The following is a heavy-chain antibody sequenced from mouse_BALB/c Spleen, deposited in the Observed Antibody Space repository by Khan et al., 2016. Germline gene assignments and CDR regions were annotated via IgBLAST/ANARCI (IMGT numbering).Heavy chain of an antibody. J-gene: IGHJ4*01. CDR1: GFSLTSYD. CDR2: IWAGGAT. D-gene: IGHD1-1*01. CDR3: VREGYGSTYGAIDY. Sequence: QVQRKESGPGLVAPSQSLSITCTVSGFSLTSYDTSWIRQPPGKGLEWLGVIWAGGATKYNSAFMSRVSITQDNFKSQIFLKMNSLQTDDTAIYYCVREGYGSTYGAIDYWGQGTSVTVSS. V-gene: IGHV2-9-2*01.